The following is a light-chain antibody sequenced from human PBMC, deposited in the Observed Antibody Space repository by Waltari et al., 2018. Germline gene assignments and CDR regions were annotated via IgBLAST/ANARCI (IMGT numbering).Light chain of an antibody. Sequence: ETQMTQSPSSLSASVGERVTITCRASQGIANNLAWVLQIPAAAPNSLIYDASRLQSGVPSKFSGSGSGTDFTLTISSLQPEDFATDYCQQYKIYPLTFGGGTKVEIK. CDR1: QGIANN. J-gene: IGKJ4*01. CDR3: QQYKIYPLT. V-gene: IGKV1-16*02. CDR2: DAS.